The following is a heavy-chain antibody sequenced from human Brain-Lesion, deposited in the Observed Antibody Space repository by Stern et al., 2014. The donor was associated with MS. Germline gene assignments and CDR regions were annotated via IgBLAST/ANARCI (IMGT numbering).Heavy chain of an antibody. CDR1: GYSITSAAFS. V-gene: IGHV4-30-2*01. D-gene: IGHD2-2*01. CDR3: ARGRSRVHPPLDP. CDR2: IYYGGSP. J-gene: IGHJ5*02. Sequence: QVQLQESGSGLVKPSQTLSLTCSVSGYSITSAAFSWTWIRQAPGKGLEWIGSIYYGGSPPYNPSFRGRVTIPAAPPKTQFPLRLNSVTAADTAVYYCARGRSRVHPPLDPWGQGTLVTVSS.